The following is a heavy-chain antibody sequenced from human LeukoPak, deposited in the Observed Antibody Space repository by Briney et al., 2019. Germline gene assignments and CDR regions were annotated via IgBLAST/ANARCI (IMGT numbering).Heavy chain of an antibody. CDR3: ARDLEYGDYALDY. J-gene: IGHJ4*02. V-gene: IGHV3-7*01. D-gene: IGHD4-17*01. Sequence: GWALRLTCAASVFTFSRYCMSWVRQAPGKGLDGVANINQDGSEKYYVGSVTGRFTISIDNAKNSLYVQMNSLRDEDTAVSYCARDLEYGDYALDYWGQGTLVTVSS. CDR2: INQDGSEK. CDR1: VFTFSRYC.